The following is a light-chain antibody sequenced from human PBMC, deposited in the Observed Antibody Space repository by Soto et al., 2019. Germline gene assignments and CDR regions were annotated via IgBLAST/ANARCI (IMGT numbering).Light chain of an antibody. CDR3: MQGTHWPWT. CDR2: EVS. V-gene: IGKV2-30*02. CDR1: YSLIHSDGDTY. Sequence: DVVMTQSPLSLPVTLGQPASISCRSSYSLIHSDGDTYLNWFQQRPGQSPRRLIYEVSNRDSGVPDRFSGSGSGTDFNLKISRVEAEDVGIYYCMQGTHWPWTFGQGTEVEIK. J-gene: IGKJ1*01.